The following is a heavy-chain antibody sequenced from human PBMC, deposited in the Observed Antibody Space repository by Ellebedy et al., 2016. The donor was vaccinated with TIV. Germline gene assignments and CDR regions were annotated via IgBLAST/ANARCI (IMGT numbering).Heavy chain of an antibody. CDR3: AKDLRQWLTPEAFDI. D-gene: IGHD6-19*01. CDR2: IKQDGSEK. CDR1: GFTFSSYW. Sequence: GESLKISXAASGFTFSSYWMSWVRQAPGKGLEWVANIKQDGSEKYYVDSVRGRFTISRDNAKNSLYLQMNSLRAEDTAVYYCAKDLRQWLTPEAFDIWGQGTMVTVSS. J-gene: IGHJ3*02. V-gene: IGHV3-7*03.